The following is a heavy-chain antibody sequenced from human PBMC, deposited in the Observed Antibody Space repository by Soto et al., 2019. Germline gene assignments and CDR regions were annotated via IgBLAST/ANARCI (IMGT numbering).Heavy chain of an antibody. J-gene: IGHJ6*02. CDR1: GYSFTSYW. D-gene: IGHD4-17*01. CDR2: IDPSDSYT. V-gene: IGHV5-10-1*01. CDR3: ARLVLDYGDQPGLYYYYYGMDV. Sequence: LGESLKISCKGAGYSFTSYWISWVRQMPGKGLEWMGRIDPSDSYTNYSPSFQGHVTISADKSISTAYLQWSSLKASDTAMYYCARLVLDYGDQPGLYYYYYGMDVWGQGTTVTVSS.